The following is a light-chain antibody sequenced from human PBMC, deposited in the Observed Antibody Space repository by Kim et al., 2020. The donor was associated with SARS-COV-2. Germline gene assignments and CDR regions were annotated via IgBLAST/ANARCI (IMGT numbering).Light chain of an antibody. Sequence: QSALTQPASVSGSPGQSITISCTGTSSDVGGYNYVSWYQQHPGKAPKLMIYDVSKRTSGVSNRFSGSKSGNTASLTISGLQAEDEADYYCSSYTSSSPWVFGGGTQLTVL. CDR2: DVS. CDR1: SSDVGGYNY. CDR3: SSYTSSSPWV. V-gene: IGLV2-14*01. J-gene: IGLJ3*02.